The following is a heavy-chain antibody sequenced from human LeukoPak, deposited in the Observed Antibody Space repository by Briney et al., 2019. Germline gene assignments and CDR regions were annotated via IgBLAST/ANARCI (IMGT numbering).Heavy chain of an antibody. CDR3: ARATYYYDSSGYYRYYGMDV. D-gene: IGHD3-22*01. CDR2: INHSGST. CDR1: GGSFSGYY. V-gene: IGHV4-34*01. J-gene: IGHJ6*02. Sequence: SETLSLTCAVYGGSFSGYYWSWIRQPPGKGLEWIGEINHSGSTNYNPSLKSRVTISVDTSKNQFSLKLSSVTAADTAVYYCARATYYYDSSGYYRYYGMDVWGQGTTVTVSS.